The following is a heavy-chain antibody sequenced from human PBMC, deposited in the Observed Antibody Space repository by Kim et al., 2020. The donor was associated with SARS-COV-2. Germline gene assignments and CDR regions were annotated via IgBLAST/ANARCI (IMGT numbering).Heavy chain of an antibody. Sequence: KYYVDSGKGRFTNSRDNGKNPLYLQMNSLRAEDPAVYYCARDLQLRYFDWFQGTLVTVSS. CDR2: K. V-gene: IGHV3-7*03. D-gene: IGHD3-9*01. J-gene: IGHJ4*02. CDR3: ARDLQLRYFD.